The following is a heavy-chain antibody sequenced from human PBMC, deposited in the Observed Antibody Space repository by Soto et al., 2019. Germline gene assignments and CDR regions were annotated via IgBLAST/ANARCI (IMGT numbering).Heavy chain of an antibody. CDR3: ARGPYSSGWSDAFDI. V-gene: IGHV4-59*08. D-gene: IGHD6-19*01. CDR2: IYYSGST. J-gene: IGHJ3*02. CDR1: GGSISSYY. Sequence: QVQLQESGPGLVKPSETLSLTCTVAGGSISSYYWSWIRQPPGKALEWIGYIYYSGSTNYNPSLKRRFTISVDTSKNQFSLKLSSVTAEDTAVYYCARGPYSSGWSDAFDIWGQGTLVTVSS.